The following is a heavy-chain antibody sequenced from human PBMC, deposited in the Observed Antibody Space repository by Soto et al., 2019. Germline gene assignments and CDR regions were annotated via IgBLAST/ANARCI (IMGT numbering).Heavy chain of an antibody. Sequence: GGSLRLSCAASGFTFSSYSMNWVRQAPGKGLEWVSSISSSSSYIYYADSVKGRFTISRDNAKNSLYLQMNSLRAEDTAVYYCAREGGSGYDRQNFDYWGQGTLVTVSS. J-gene: IGHJ4*02. V-gene: IGHV3-21*01. CDR2: ISSSSSYI. CDR3: AREGGSGYDRQNFDY. CDR1: GFTFSSYS. D-gene: IGHD5-12*01.